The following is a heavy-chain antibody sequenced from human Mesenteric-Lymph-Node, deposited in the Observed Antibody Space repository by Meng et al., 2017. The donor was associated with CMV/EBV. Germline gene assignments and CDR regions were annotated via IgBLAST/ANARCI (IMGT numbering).Heavy chain of an antibody. CDR2: INHSGSN. V-gene: IGHV4-34*01. J-gene: IGHJ4*02. CDR3: AGRPYYDFWSGNNLDSDY. CDR1: GSVSGYY. Sequence: GSVSGYYRTWIRQTPGKGLEWSGEINHSGSNNYNTSLKSRVAISVDTSKNQFSLKLSSVTAADTAVYYCAGRPYYDFWSGNNLDSDYWGQGTLVTVSS. D-gene: IGHD3-3*01.